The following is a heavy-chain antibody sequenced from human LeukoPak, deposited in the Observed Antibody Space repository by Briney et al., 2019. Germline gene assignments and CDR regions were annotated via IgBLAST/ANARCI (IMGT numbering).Heavy chain of an antibody. CDR3: TTDATVGATTRGFDY. Sequence: PGGSLRLSCAASGFTFSNAWMSWVRQAPGKGLEWVGRIKSKTDGGTTDYAAPVKGRFTISRDGSKNTLYLQVNSLKTEDTAVYYCTTDATVGATTRGFDYWGQGTLVTVSS. CDR1: GFTFSNAW. J-gene: IGHJ4*02. CDR2: IKSKTDGGTT. D-gene: IGHD1-26*01. V-gene: IGHV3-15*01.